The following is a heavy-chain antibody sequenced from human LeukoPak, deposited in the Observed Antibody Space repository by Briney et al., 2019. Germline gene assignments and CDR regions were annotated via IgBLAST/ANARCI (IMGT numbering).Heavy chain of an antibody. CDR2: IYYSGST. J-gene: IGHJ4*02. CDR3: ARDRDDHNGYYYFDF. V-gene: IGHV4-59*01. CDR1: GASISDYY. Sequence: PSETLSLTCTVSGASISDYYWSWIRQPPGKGLEWIGYIYYSGSTNYNPSLKSRVTISVDTSKNQFSLRLNSVTAADTAVYYCARDRDDHNGYYYFDFWGQGTLVTVSS. D-gene: IGHD5-24*01.